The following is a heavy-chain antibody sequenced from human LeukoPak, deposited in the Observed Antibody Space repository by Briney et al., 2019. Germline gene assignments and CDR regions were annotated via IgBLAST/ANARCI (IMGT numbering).Heavy chain of an antibody. Sequence: ASVKVSCKASGYTFTSYGISWVRQAPGQGLEWMGWISAYNGNTNYAQKLQGRVTMTTDTSTSTAYMELRSLRSDDTAVYYCARDQPYYDFWSGYWHAFDIWGQGTMVTVSS. J-gene: IGHJ3*02. D-gene: IGHD3-3*01. CDR2: ISAYNGNT. CDR1: GYTFTSYG. V-gene: IGHV1-18*01. CDR3: ARDQPYYDFWSGYWHAFDI.